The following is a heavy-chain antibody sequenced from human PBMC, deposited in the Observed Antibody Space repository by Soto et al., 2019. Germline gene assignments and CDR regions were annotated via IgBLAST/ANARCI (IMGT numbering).Heavy chain of an antibody. Sequence: SETMSLTCTVSGGSISSYYWSWIRQPPGKGLEWIGYIYYSGSTNYNPSLKSRVTISVDTSKNQFSLKLSSVTAADTAVYYCARGGANWGLMTVGYYFDYWGQGTLVTVSS. CDR1: GGSISSYY. J-gene: IGHJ4*02. D-gene: IGHD7-27*01. CDR2: IYYSGST. CDR3: ARGGANWGLMTVGYYFDY. V-gene: IGHV4-59*01.